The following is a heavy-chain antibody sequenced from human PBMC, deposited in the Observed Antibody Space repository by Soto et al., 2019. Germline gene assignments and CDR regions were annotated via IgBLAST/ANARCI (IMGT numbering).Heavy chain of an antibody. V-gene: IGHV4-39*01. Sequence: SEDLCHTSSVSGGSTSRSLYSWGRIRQHPGKGLEWIGSIYYRGSTNYNPSLKSRVTISVDTSKNKFSLKLSSVTAADTAVYYFASRAYGIDFRDQGTTVTVSS. CDR1: GGSTSRSLYS. CDR3: ASRAYGIDF. J-gene: IGHJ6*02. CDR2: IYYRGST.